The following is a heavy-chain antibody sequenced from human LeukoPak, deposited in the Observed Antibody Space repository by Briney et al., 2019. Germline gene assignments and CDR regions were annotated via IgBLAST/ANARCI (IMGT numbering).Heavy chain of an antibody. Sequence: GRSLRLSCAASGFTFSSYGMHWVRQAPGKGLEWVAVISYDGSNKYYADSVKGRFTISRDNSKNTLYLQMNSLRAEDTAVYYCAKGDAAAGTPLHYWGQGTLVTVSS. CDR3: AKGDAAAGTPLHY. D-gene: IGHD6-13*01. V-gene: IGHV3-30*18. CDR2: ISYDGSNK. CDR1: GFTFSSYG. J-gene: IGHJ4*02.